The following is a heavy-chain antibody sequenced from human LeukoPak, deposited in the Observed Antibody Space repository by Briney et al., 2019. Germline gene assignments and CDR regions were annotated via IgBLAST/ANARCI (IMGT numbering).Heavy chain of an antibody. D-gene: IGHD3-22*01. CDR1: GYTFTSYG. Sequence: ASVKVSCKASGYTFTSYGISWVRQAPGQGLEWMGWISAYNGNTNYAQKPQGRVTMTTDTSTSTAYMELRSLRSDDTAVYYCAIDSSGYYSRYDYWSQGTLVTVPS. CDR3: AIDSSGYYSRYDY. J-gene: IGHJ4*02. V-gene: IGHV1-18*01. CDR2: ISAYNGNT.